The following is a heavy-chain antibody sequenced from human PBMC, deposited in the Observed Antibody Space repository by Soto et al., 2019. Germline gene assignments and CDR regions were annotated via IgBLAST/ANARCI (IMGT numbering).Heavy chain of an antibody. CDR3: ARAGPHSYYYDSSGYLPDY. V-gene: IGHV4-30-4*01. CDR1: GGSISSGDYY. J-gene: IGHJ4*02. CDR2: IYYSGST. D-gene: IGHD3-22*01. Sequence: SETLSLTCTVSGGSISSGDYYWSWIRQAPGKGLEWIGYIYYSGSTYYNPSLKSRVTISVDTSKNQFSLKLSSVTAADTAVYYCARAGPHSYYYDSSGYLPDYWGQGTLVTVSS.